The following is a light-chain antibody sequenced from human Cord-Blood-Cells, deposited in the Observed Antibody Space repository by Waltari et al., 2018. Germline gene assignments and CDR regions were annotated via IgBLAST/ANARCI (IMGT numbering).Light chain of an antibody. V-gene: IGLV2-14*01. Sequence: QSALTQPASVSGSPGQSITIPCTGTSSAVGGYNYVSWYQQPPGKAPKLTIYDVSKRPSGVSNRFSGSKSGNTASLTISGLQAEDEADYYCSSYTSSSTWVFGGGTKLTVL. J-gene: IGLJ3*02. CDR2: DVS. CDR3: SSYTSSSTWV. CDR1: SSAVGGYNY.